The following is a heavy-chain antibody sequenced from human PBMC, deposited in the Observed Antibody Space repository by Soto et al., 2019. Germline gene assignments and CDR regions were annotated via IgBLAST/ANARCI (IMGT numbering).Heavy chain of an antibody. V-gene: IGHV1-3*01. J-gene: IGHJ4*02. CDR1: GYTFTDYA. D-gene: IGHD5-18*01. CDR2: MNAGVGNT. CDR3: ARDTGYTFGSLNY. Sequence: HVELVQCGADVKKPGASVTISCKASGYTFTDYALHWVRQAPGQRLEWMGWMNAGVGNTLYSQKFQGRITITRDTSASTAYMELNSLKPEDTAIYYCARDTGYTFGSLNYWGPGTLVTVSS.